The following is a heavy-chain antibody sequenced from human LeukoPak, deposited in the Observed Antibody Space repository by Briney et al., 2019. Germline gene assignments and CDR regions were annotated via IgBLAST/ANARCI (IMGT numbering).Heavy chain of an antibody. D-gene: IGHD1-26*01. J-gene: IGHJ4*02. Sequence: GESLRLSCAASGFTFSDHDMDWVRQAPGKGLEWVGRIRKKANSYTTEYAASVKGRFTISRDDSQNSLYLQMNSLTAEDTAVYYCARLVGANNWGQGTLVIVS. CDR2: IRKKANSYTT. CDR1: GFTFSDHD. V-gene: IGHV3-72*01. CDR3: ARLVGANN.